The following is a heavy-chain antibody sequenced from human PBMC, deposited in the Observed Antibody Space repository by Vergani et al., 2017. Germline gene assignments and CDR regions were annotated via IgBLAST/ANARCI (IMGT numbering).Heavy chain of an antibody. V-gene: IGHV1-2*02. CDR2: INPNSGGT. D-gene: IGHD3-10*01. J-gene: IGHJ4*02. CDR1: GYTFSNYY. CDR3: ARVRRLLWFGELAY. Sequence: QVQVVQSGAEVKKSGASVKVSCKTSGYTFSNYYMHWVRQAPGQGLEWMGWINPNSGGTNYAQKFQGRVTMTRDTSISTAYMELSRLRSDDTAVYYCARVRRLLWFGELAYWGQGTLVTVSS.